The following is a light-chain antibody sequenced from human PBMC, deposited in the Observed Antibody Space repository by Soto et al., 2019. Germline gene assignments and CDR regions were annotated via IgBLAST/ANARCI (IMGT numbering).Light chain of an antibody. Sequence: DIQMTQSPSTLSASVGARVTITCRASQSISSWLAWYQQKPGKAPKLLIYDASSLESGVPSRFSGSRSGTEFTLTISSLPPDDFATYYCQQYNSYSLYTFGQGTKLEIK. J-gene: IGKJ2*01. CDR1: QSISSW. V-gene: IGKV1-5*01. CDR3: QQYNSYSLYT. CDR2: DAS.